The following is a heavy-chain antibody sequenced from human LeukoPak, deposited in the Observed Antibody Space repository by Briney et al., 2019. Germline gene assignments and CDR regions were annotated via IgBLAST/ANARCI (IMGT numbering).Heavy chain of an antibody. CDR2: ISGSGGGT. D-gene: IGHD3-3*01. CDR3: AKVGLFGYYFDY. CDR1: GITFSTYA. V-gene: IGHV3-23*01. J-gene: IGHJ4*02. Sequence: GGSLRLSCAVSGITFSTYAMTWVRQAPGKGLEWVSAISGSGGGTYYADSVKGRFTISRDNSKNTLYLQMNSLRAEDTAEYYCAKVGLFGYYFDYWGQGTLVTVSS.